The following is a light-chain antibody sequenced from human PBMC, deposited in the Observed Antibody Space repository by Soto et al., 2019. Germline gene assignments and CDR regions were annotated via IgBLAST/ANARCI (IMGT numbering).Light chain of an antibody. CDR2: KAS. CDR1: QTISSW. J-gene: IGKJ1*01. Sequence: DIQMTQSPSTLSGSVGDRVTITCRASQTISSWLAWYQQKPGKAPKLLIYKASTLKSGVPSRFSGSGSGTEFTLTISSLQPDDFATYYCQQYNSYSVTFGQGTKGDIK. CDR3: QQYNSYSVT. V-gene: IGKV1-5*03.